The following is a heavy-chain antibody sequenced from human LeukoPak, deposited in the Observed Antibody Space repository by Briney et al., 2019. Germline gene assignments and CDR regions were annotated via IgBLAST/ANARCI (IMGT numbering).Heavy chain of an antibody. D-gene: IGHD5-12*01. J-gene: IGHJ4*02. CDR2: VSGSGGST. CDR1: GFTFSSYG. Sequence: SGRSLRLSCAASGFTFSSYGMSWVRQAPGKGLEWVSAVSGSGGSTYYADSVKGRFTISRDNSKNTLFLQMNSLRAEDTAVYFCVRMTATKFDYWGQGTLVTVSS. V-gene: IGHV3-23*01. CDR3: VRMTATKFDY.